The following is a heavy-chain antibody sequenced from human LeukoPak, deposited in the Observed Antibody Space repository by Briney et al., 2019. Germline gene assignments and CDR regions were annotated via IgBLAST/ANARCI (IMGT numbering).Heavy chain of an antibody. CDR1: GFTFSSYW. CDR2: MKQDGSEK. V-gene: IGHV3-7*01. Sequence: GGSLRLSCAASGFTFSSYWMSWVRQAPGKGLEWVANMKQDGSEKYYVDSVKGRFTISRDNAKNSLYLQMNSLRAEDTAVYYCARDVSATIFGVVTYFDYWGQGTLVTVSS. CDR3: ARDVSATIFGVVTYFDY. D-gene: IGHD3-3*01. J-gene: IGHJ4*02.